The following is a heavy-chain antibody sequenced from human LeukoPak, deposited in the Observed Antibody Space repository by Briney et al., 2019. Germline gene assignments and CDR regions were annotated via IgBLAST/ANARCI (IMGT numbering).Heavy chain of an antibody. D-gene: IGHD3-10*01. CDR2: IYYSGST. V-gene: IGHV4-59*08. CDR1: GGSISSYY. CDR3: ASYKERYNWFDP. Sequence: SETLSLTCTVSGGSISSYYWGWIRQPPGKGLEWIGYIYYSGSTNYNPSLKSRVTISVDTSKNQFSLKLSSVTAADTAVYYCASYKERYNWFDPWGQGTLVTVSS. J-gene: IGHJ5*02.